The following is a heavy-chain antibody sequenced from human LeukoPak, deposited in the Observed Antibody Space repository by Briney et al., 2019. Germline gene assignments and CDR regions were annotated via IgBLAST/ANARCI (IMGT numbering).Heavy chain of an antibody. J-gene: IGHJ4*02. CDR1: GDSVSSTQVA. V-gene: IGHV6-1*01. CDR2: IKYRSQWYN. D-gene: IGHD6-13*01. Sequence: SQTLSLTCAISGDSVSSTQVAWSWIRQSPSRGLEWLGRIKYRSQWYNDLAPFVKSRLTISADTSKNQFSLHLDSVTPEDTAVYYCARGQPPDYWGQGTLVTVSS. CDR3: ARGQPPDY.